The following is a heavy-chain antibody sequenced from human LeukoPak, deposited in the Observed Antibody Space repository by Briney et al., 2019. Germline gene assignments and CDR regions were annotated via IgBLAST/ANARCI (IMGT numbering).Heavy chain of an antibody. Sequence: ASVKVSCKASGYTFTIYGISWVRQAPGQGLEWMGWISTYNGNTNYAQYLQGRVTMTTDTSTSTAYMELRSLRSDDTAVYYCARDGGQYYDILTGYYNNDWFDPWGQGTLVTVSS. D-gene: IGHD3-9*01. CDR1: GYTFTIYG. CDR3: ARDGGQYYDILTGYYNNDWFDP. J-gene: IGHJ5*02. CDR2: ISTYNGNT. V-gene: IGHV1-18*01.